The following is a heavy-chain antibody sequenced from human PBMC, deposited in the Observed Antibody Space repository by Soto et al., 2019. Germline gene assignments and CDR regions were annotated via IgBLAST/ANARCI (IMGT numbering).Heavy chain of an antibody. J-gene: IGHJ4*02. D-gene: IGHD3-22*01. Sequence: QSGPTLVNPTQTLTLTCTFSGFSLSTSGVGVGWIRQPPGKALEWLALIFWDNDKRYSPSLKSRLTITKDTSKNQVVLTMTNMDPVDTATYYCARLYYYDSSGYLRPFDYWGQGTLVTVSS. CDR3: ARLYYYDSSGYLRPFDY. V-gene: IGHV2-5*02. CDR2: IFWDNDK. CDR1: GFSLSTSGVG.